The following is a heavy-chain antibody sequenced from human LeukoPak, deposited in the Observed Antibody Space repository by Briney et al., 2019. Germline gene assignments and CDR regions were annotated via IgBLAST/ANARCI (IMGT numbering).Heavy chain of an antibody. J-gene: IGHJ5*02. D-gene: IGHD3-22*01. CDR1: GFTFSSSG. CDR2: IGGSGANT. CDR3: VKYGLTTGEGFFDP. Sequence: PGGSLRLSCAASGFTFSSSGMSWVRQAPGKGLEWVSSIGGSGANTYYADSVKGRFTISRDNSKNTLYLQMNSLRAEDTAVYYCVKYGLTTGEGFFDPWGQGTLVTVSS. V-gene: IGHV3-23*01.